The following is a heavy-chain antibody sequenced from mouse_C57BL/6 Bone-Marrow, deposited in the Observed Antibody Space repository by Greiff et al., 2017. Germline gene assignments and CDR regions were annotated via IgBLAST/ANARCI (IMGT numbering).Heavy chain of an antibody. J-gene: IGHJ3*01. Sequence: VQLQQSGGDLVKPGGSLKLSCAASGFTFSSYGMSWVRQTPDKRLEWVATISSGGSYTYYPDSVKGRFTISRDNAKNTLYLQMSSLKSEDTAIYDCARLCFNTPGFAYWGQGTLVTVSA. V-gene: IGHV5-6*01. D-gene: IGHD5-1-1*01. CDR1: GFTFSSYG. CDR2: ISSGGSYT. CDR3: ARLCFNTPGFAY.